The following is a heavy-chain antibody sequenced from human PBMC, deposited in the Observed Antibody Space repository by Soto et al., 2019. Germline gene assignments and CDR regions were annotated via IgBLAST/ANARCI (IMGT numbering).Heavy chain of an antibody. V-gene: IGHV3-20*01. Sequence: GGSLRLSCAASGFTFDDYGMSWVRQAPGKGLEWVSGINWNGGSTGYADSVKGRFTISRDNAKNSLYLQMNSLRAEDTALYHCARGIYSGPDYYYYMDVWGKGTTVTVSS. CDR2: INWNGGST. CDR3: ARGIYSGPDYYYYMDV. J-gene: IGHJ6*03. CDR1: GFTFDDYG. D-gene: IGHD1-26*01.